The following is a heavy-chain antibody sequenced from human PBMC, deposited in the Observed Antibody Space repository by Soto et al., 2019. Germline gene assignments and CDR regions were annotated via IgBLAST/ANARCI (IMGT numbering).Heavy chain of an antibody. CDR2: IKQDGGEK. D-gene: IGHD2-15*01. Sequence: EVQLVESGGGLVQPGGSLRLSCAASGFTFETSWMTWVRQAPGKGLEWVANIKQDGGEKYYVDSVKGRFTISRDNAKNSLYLQMNSLRVEDTAVYFCVRERISSWGQGTLVTVSS. CDR3: VRERISS. V-gene: IGHV3-7*01. J-gene: IGHJ4*02. CDR1: GFTFETSW.